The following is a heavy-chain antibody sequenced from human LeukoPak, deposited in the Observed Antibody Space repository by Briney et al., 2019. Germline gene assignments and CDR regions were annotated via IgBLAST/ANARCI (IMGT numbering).Heavy chain of an antibody. V-gene: IGHV1-2*06. J-gene: IGHJ4*02. Sequence: GASVKVSCKASGYTFTSYDINLVRQAPGQGLEWMGRINPNSGGANYAQNFQGRVTMTRDTSISTAHMELSRLRSDDTAVYYCARSYCIGTNCYSHLFDYWGQGTLVTVSS. CDR2: INPNSGGA. D-gene: IGHD2-2*01. CDR1: GYTFTSYD. CDR3: ARSYCIGTNCYSHLFDY.